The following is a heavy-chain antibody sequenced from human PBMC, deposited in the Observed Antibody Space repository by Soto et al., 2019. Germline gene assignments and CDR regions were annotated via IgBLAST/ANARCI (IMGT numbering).Heavy chain of an antibody. CDR3: ASPNLLLREYYYYGMDV. CDR1: GYTFTSYD. CDR2: MNPNSGNT. V-gene: IGHV1-8*01. Sequence: QVQLVQSGAEVKKPGASVKVSCKASGYTFTSYDINWVRQATGQGLEWMGWMNPNSGNTGYAQKFQGRVTMTRNTSXSXVYMELSSLRSEDTAVYYCASPNLLLREYYYYGMDVWGQGTTVTVSS. J-gene: IGHJ6*02.